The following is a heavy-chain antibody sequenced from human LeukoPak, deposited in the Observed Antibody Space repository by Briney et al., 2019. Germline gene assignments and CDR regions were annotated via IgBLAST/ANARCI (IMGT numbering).Heavy chain of an antibody. J-gene: IGHJ5*02. CDR2: IYPGDSDT. Sequence: GESLKISCKGSGYSFTSYWIGWVRQMPGKGLEWMGIIYPGDSDTRYSPSFQGQVTISADKSISTAYLQWSSLRSEDTAVYYCARDRIPNCSGGSCPPDWFDPWGQGTLVTVSS. V-gene: IGHV5-51*01. CDR3: ARDRIPNCSGGSCPPDWFDP. D-gene: IGHD2-15*01. CDR1: GYSFTSYW.